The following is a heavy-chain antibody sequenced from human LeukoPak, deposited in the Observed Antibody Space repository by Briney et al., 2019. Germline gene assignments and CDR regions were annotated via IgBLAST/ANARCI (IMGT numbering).Heavy chain of an antibody. D-gene: IGHD1-1*01. CDR3: ARESTTYYYYYYGMDV. CDR2: ISYDGSNK. J-gene: IGHJ6*02. CDR1: GFTFSSYA. V-gene: IGHV3-30-3*01. Sequence: GRSLRLSCAASGFTFSSYAMHWVRQAPGKGLEWVAVISYDGSNKYYADSVKGRFTISRDNSKNTLYLQMNSLRAEDTAVYYCARESTTYYYYYYGMDVWGQGTTVTVSS.